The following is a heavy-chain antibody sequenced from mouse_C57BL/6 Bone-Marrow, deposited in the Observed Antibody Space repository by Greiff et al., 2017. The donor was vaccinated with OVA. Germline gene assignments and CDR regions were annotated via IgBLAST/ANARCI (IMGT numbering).Heavy chain of an antibody. D-gene: IGHD1-1*01. CDR3: AREDYGTTVVDPYYYAMDY. V-gene: IGHV5-4*01. CDR2: ISDGGSYT. CDR1: GFTFSSYA. Sequence: EVKLMESGGGLVKPGGSLKLSCAASGFTFSSYAMSWVRQTPEKRLEWVATISDGGSYTYYPDNVKGRFTISRDNAKNNLYLQMSHLKSEDTAMYYCAREDYGTTVVDPYYYAMDYWGQGTSVTVSS. J-gene: IGHJ4*01.